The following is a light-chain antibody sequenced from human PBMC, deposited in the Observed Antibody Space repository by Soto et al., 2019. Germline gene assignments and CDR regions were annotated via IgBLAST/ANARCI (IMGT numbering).Light chain of an antibody. V-gene: IGKV3-15*01. Sequence: EIVMTQSPATLSVSPGERATLSCRASQSVSSNLAWYQQKPGQAPRLLIYGASTTATGIPARFSGSGSGTECTLTISSLQSEDFAVYYCQQYNNWPPLTFGGGNKVEIK. J-gene: IGKJ4*01. CDR2: GAS. CDR3: QQYNNWPPLT. CDR1: QSVSSN.